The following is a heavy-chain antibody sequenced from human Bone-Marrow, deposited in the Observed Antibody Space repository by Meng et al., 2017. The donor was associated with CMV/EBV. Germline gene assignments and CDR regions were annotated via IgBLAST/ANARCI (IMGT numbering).Heavy chain of an antibody. Sequence: GGSLRLSCTVSGGSISSTSYYWGWIRQPPGKGLEWVSYISSSGSTIYYADSVKGRFTISRDNAKNSLYLQMNSLRAEDTAVYYCARDHYYDSSGYRQDIWGQGTMVTVSS. V-gene: IGHV3-11*01. CDR1: GGSISSTSYY. CDR2: ISSSGSTI. D-gene: IGHD3-22*01. CDR3: ARDHYYDSSGYRQDI. J-gene: IGHJ3*02.